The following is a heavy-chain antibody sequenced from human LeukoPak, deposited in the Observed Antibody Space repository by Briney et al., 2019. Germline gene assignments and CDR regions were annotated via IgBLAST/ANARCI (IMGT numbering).Heavy chain of an antibody. Sequence: GGSLRLSCAASGFTFRNHWMHWVRQTPGKGLVWVSRISSDGSSTTYADSAKGRFTISRDNAKNTLYLQMNNLRAEDTAMYYCARDQRVAGRPDIDYWGQGTLVIVSS. V-gene: IGHV3-74*03. CDR2: ISSDGSST. CDR3: ARDQRVAGRPDIDY. CDR1: GFTFRNHW. J-gene: IGHJ4*02. D-gene: IGHD6-6*01.